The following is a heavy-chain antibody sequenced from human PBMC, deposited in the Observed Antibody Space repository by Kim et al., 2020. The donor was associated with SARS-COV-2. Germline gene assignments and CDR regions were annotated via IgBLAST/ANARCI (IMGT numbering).Heavy chain of an antibody. CDR3: ARAVSPRVGHDAFDI. D-gene: IGHD2-15*01. CDR1: GYTFTGYY. CDR2: INPNSGGT. J-gene: IGHJ3*02. Sequence: ASVKVSCKASGYTFTGYYMHWVRQAPGQGLEWMGRINPNSGGTNYAQKFQGRVTMTRDTSISTAYMELSRLRSDDTAVYYCARAVSPRVGHDAFDIWGQGTMVTVSS. V-gene: IGHV1-2*06.